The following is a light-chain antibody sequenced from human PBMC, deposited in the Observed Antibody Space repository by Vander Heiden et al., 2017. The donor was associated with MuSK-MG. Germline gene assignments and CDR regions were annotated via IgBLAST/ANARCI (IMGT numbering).Light chain of an antibody. V-gene: IGKV4-1*01. CDR2: WAS. Sequence: DIVMTQSPDSLAVSLGERATINCKSSQSVLYSSNNKNYLAWYQQKPGQPPKLLIYWASTRESGVPDRFSGSGSGTDFTLTISSLQAEDVAVYYCQRYYGTAGTFGQGTKLEIK. J-gene: IGKJ2*02. CDR3: QRYYGTAGT. CDR1: QSVLYSSNNKNY.